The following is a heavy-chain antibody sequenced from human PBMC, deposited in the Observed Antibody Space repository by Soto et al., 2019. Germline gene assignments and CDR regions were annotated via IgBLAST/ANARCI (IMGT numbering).Heavy chain of an antibody. D-gene: IGHD2-15*01. Sequence: QVQLVQSGAEVKKPGSSVKVSCKASGGTFSSYAISWVRQAPGQGLEWMGGIIPIFGTANYAQKVQGRVTITADESTSTAYMELSSLRSEDTAVYYCARDRMILGYCSGGSCFGWFDPWGQGTLVTVSS. CDR2: IIPIFGTA. CDR1: GGTFSSYA. J-gene: IGHJ5*02. CDR3: ARDRMILGYCSGGSCFGWFDP. V-gene: IGHV1-69*01.